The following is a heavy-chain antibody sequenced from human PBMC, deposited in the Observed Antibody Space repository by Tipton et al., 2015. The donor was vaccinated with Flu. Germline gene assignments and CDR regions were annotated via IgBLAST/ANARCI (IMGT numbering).Heavy chain of an antibody. D-gene: IGHD2-2*01. J-gene: IGHJ4*02. V-gene: IGHV4-28*03. CDR2: IYNNAYT. CDR1: GDSIGSGFC. Sequence: TLSLTCSVSGDSIGSGFCWGWIRQPPGKGLEWIGYIYNNAYTKYNPSLKSRVTISVDTSKKQFSLQLRSVTAADTAVYCCARDPSLGMPDYFDHWGQGTLVTASS. CDR3: ARDPSLGMPDYFDH.